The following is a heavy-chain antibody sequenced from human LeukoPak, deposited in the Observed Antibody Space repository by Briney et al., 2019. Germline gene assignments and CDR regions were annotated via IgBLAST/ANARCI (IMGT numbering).Heavy chain of an antibody. Sequence: WASVKVSCKASGYTFTGYYMHWVRQAPGQGLEWMGWINPNSGGTNYAQKFQGRVTMTRDMSTSTVYMELSSLRSEDTAVYYCAREGTQQLVGSAFDIWGQGTMVTVSS. V-gene: IGHV1-2*02. CDR3: AREGTQQLVGSAFDI. J-gene: IGHJ3*02. CDR2: INPNSGGT. D-gene: IGHD6-13*01. CDR1: GYTFTGYY.